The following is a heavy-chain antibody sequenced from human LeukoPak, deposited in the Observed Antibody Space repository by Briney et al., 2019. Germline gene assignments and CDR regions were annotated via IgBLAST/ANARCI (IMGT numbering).Heavy chain of an antibody. D-gene: IGHD3-22*01. CDR2: IYYSGST. Sequence: SETLSLTCTVSGGSISSYYWSWIRQPPGKGLEWIGYIYYSGSTNYNPSLKSRVTISVDTSKNQFSLKLSSVTAADTAVYYCARAGDYYDSSGGWFDPWGQGTLVTVSS. J-gene: IGHJ5*02. V-gene: IGHV4-59*01. CDR3: ARAGDYYDSSGGWFDP. CDR1: GGSISSYY.